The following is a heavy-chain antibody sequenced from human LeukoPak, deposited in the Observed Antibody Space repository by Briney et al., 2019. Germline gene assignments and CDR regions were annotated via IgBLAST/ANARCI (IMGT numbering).Heavy chain of an antibody. CDR3: ARREVVVVPAARGTSYAFDI. D-gene: IGHD2-2*01. J-gene: IGHJ3*02. V-gene: IGHV4-34*01. CDR2: INHSGST. Sequence: KPSETLSLTCAVYGGSFSGYYWSWIRQPPGKGLEWIGEINHSGSTNYNPSLKSRVTISVDTSKNQFSLKLSSVTAADTAVYYCARREVVVVPAARGTSYAFDIWGQGTMVTVSS. CDR1: GGSFSGYY.